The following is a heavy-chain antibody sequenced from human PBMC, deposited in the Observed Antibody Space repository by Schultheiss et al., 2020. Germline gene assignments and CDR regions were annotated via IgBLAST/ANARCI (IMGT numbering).Heavy chain of an antibody. J-gene: IGHJ4*02. Sequence: GGSPRLSCAASGFTFSSYAMSWVRQAPGKGLEWVSAISGSGGSTYYADSVKGRFTISRDNSKNTLYLQMNSLRAEDTAVYYCAKDSGGEEAYFDYWGQGTLVTVSS. CDR1: GFTFSSYA. CDR3: AKDSGGEEAYFDY. V-gene: IGHV3-23*01. CDR2: ISGSGGST. D-gene: IGHD3-16*01.